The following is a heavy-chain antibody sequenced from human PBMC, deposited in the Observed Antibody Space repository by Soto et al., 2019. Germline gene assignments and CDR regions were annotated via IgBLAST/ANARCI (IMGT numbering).Heavy chain of an antibody. Sequence: AGGSLRLSCAASVFTVTSNYMSWVRQAPGKGLEWVSVIYSDGSTYYADSVKGRFTISRDNSKNTLYLQMNSLRAEDTAVYYCANQRGGYDRDFDYWGQGTLVTVSS. CDR3: ANQRGGYDRDFDY. V-gene: IGHV3-66*01. CDR2: IYSDGST. CDR1: VFTVTSNY. D-gene: IGHD5-12*01. J-gene: IGHJ4*02.